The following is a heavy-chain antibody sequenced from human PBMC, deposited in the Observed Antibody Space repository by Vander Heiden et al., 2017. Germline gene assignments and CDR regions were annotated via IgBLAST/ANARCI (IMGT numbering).Heavy chain of an antibody. J-gene: IGHJ4*02. CDR3: AKDLYGDYSVDY. V-gene: IGHV3-23*01. CDR2: LSGSGGYT. CDR1: GFTFSSYA. Sequence: EVQMLESGGGLVQHGGSLRITCAATGFTFSSYAMNWVRQAPGKGLEWVSGLSGSGGYTYYADSVKGRFTISRDNSKNTLYLQMNSLRAEDTAVYYCAKDLYGDYSVDYWGQGTLVTVSS. D-gene: IGHD4-17*01.